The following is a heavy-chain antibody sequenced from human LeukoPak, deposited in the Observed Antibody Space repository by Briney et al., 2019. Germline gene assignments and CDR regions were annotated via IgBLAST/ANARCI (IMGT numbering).Heavy chain of an antibody. D-gene: IGHD2-21*02. V-gene: IGHV5-10-1*01. CDR1: GYSFTTYW. CDR3: ARRLASCGGDCYSFDY. Sequence: GESLRISCKGSGYSFTTYWISWVRQMPGKGLEWMGRIAPSDSYTYYSPSFQGHVTISADKSINTAYLQWTSLRASDTAMYYCARRLASCGGDCYSFDYRGQGTLVTVSS. CDR2: IAPSDSYT. J-gene: IGHJ4*02.